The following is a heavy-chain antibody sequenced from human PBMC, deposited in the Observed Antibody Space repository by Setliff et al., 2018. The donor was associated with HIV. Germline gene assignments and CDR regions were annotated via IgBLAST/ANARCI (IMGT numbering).Heavy chain of an antibody. CDR2: IYHSVST. D-gene: IGHD3-22*01. V-gene: IGHV4-38-2*02. CDR1: GYSISSGYY. Sequence: SETLSLTCTVSGYSISSGYYWGWIRQPPGKGLEWIGSIYHSVSTYYNPSLKSRVTISVDTSKNQFSLKLSSVTAADTAVYYCARAASVYDSPKGAFDIWGQGTMVTVSS. CDR3: ARAASVYDSPKGAFDI. J-gene: IGHJ3*02.